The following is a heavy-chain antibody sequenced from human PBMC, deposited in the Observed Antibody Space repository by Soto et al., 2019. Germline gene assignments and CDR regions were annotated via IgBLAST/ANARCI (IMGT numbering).Heavy chain of an antibody. CDR2: ITPSGGGT. J-gene: IGHJ4*02. CDR3: ARVRSGNYLFDY. CDR1: GYAFTNYY. D-gene: IGHD1-26*01. Sequence: ASVKVSCKESGYAFTNYYIHWVRQAPGQGLEWMGVITPSGGGTSYAQKFQGRITMTRDTSTSTVYMELSSLRSEDTAVYYCARVRSGNYLFDYWGQGTLVTVSS. V-gene: IGHV1-46*03.